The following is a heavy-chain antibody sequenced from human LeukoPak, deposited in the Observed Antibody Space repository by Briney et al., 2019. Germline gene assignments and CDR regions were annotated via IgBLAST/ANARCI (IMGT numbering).Heavy chain of an antibody. Sequence: KPSETLSLTCAVYGGSFSGYYWSWIRQPPGKGLEWIGEINHSGSTNYNPSLKSRVTISVDTSKNQFSLKLSSVTAADTAVYYCAGVMVRGVMGYWGQGTLVTVSS. CDR1: GGSFSGYY. D-gene: IGHD3-10*01. CDR2: INHSGST. J-gene: IGHJ4*02. CDR3: AGVMVRGVMGY. V-gene: IGHV4-34*01.